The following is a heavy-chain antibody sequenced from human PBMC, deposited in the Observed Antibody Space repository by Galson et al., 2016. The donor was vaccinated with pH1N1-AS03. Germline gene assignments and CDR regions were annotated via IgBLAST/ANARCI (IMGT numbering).Heavy chain of an antibody. J-gene: IGHJ4*02. V-gene: IGHV3-74*01. Sequence: SLRLSCAASGFTFSSYWMHWVRQAPGKGLVWVSRINSDGRSTSYADSVKGRFTISRDNAKNTLYLQMNSLRAEDTAVYYGARWIGGVGATKYYFDYWGQGTLVTVSS. CDR1: GFTFSSYW. CDR2: INSDGRST. D-gene: IGHD1-26*01. CDR3: ARWIGGVGATKYYFDY.